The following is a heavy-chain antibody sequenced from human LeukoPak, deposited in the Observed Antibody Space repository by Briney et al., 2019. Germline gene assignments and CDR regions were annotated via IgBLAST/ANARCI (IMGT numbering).Heavy chain of an antibody. V-gene: IGHV4-59*01. D-gene: IGHD5-18*01. CDR2: ISYSGST. J-gene: IGHJ4*02. CDR3: VRGGYSYGYGLGLLDY. Sequence: PSETLSLTCTVSGDSMSSYYWSWIRQPPGKGLEWIAYISYSGSTKYNPSLQNRVTISIDTSKNQFSLKLSSVTAADTAVYYCVRGGYSYGYGLGLLDYWGQGSLVTVSS. CDR1: GDSMSSYY.